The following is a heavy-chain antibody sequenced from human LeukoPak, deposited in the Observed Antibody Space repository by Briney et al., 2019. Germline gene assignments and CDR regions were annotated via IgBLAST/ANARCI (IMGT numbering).Heavy chain of an antibody. CDR2: ISAYNGNT. CDR1: GYTFTSYG. Sequence: ASVKVSCKASGYTFTSYGISWVRQAPGQGLEWMGWISAYNGNTNYAQKLQGRVTMTTDTSTSTAYMELRSLRSDDTAVYYCANPQWLAPHNQYYFDYWGQGTLVTVSS. J-gene: IGHJ4*02. D-gene: IGHD6-19*01. V-gene: IGHV1-18*01. CDR3: ANPQWLAPHNQYYFDY.